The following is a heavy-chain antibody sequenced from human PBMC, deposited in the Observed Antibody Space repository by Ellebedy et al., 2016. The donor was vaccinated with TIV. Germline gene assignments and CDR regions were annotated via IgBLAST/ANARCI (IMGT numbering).Heavy chain of an antibody. V-gene: IGHV3-30*04. D-gene: IGHD2-2*01. J-gene: IGHJ3*02. Sequence: GESLKISCAASGFTFSYFPMHWVRQAPGKGLEWVAVVSYQGTNTYYADSVKGRLTISRDDSKNTLNLQMNSLRPEDTAVYYCARGGGTTSLFAFDIWGQGTMVTVSS. CDR1: GFTFSYFP. CDR3: ARGGGTTSLFAFDI. CDR2: VSYQGTNT.